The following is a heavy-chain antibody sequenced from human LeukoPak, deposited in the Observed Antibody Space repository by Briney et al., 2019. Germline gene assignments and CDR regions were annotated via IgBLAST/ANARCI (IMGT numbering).Heavy chain of an antibody. V-gene: IGHV4-34*01. CDR1: GGSFNAYY. CDR2: INHSGNT. CDR3: ARGLRFIQGPGYYYMDV. Sequence: KTSETLSLTCAVYGGSFNAYYWTWIRQTPGKGLEWIGEINHSGNTNYNPSLESRVTISVDTSKNQFSLNLGSVTAADTAIYYCARGLRFIQGPGYYYMDVWGKGTTVTVSS. J-gene: IGHJ6*03. D-gene: IGHD3-16*02.